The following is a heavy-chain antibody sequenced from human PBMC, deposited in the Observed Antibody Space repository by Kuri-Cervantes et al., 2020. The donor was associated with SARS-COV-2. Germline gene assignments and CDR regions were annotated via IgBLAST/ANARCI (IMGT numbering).Heavy chain of an antibody. CDR3: ARIGPLYYYYYYMDV. CDR1: GGSISSSSYY. J-gene: IGHJ6*03. CDR2: IYYSGST. Sequence: SETLSLTCTVSGGSISSSSYYWGWIRQPPGKGLEWIGSIYYSGSTYYNPSLKSRVTISVDTSKNQFSLKLSSVTAADTAVYYCARIGPLYYYYYYMDVWTKGTTVTVSS. D-gene: IGHD6-25*01. V-gene: IGHV4-39*01.